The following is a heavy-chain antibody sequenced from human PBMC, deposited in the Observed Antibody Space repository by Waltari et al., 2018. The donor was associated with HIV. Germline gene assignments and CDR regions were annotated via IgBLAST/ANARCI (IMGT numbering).Heavy chain of an antibody. CDR2: ISNDGTNK. CDR3: ARGSRDGYNWYTSGQFDY. J-gene: IGHJ4*02. D-gene: IGHD5-12*01. Sequence: QVQLVESGGGVVQPGRSLRLSCAASGFTFSGYAIHWVRQAPGKGLEWVALISNDGTNKYYADSVKGRFTISRDNSKNTLYLQMNSLRAEDTAVYYCARGSRDGYNWYTSGQFDYWGQGTLVTVSS. V-gene: IGHV3-30*01. CDR1: GFTFSGYA.